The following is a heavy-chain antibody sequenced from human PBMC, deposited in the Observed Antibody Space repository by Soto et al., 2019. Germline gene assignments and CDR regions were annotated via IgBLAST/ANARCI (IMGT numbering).Heavy chain of an antibody. Sequence: SETLSLTCTVSGGSVSSGSYYWGWIRQPPGKGLEWIGSIYHSGNTYYNPSLKSRVSISLDTSKNHFSLELTSVTAADTAVYYCARHITPGSGWYGVGYWFDPWGQGTLVTVSS. D-gene: IGHD6-19*01. V-gene: IGHV4-39*01. CDR3: ARHITPGSGWYGVGYWFDP. J-gene: IGHJ5*02. CDR1: GGSVSSGSYY. CDR2: IYHSGNT.